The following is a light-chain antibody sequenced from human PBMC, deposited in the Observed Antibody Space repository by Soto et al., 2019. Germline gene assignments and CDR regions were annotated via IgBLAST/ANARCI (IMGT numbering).Light chain of an antibody. CDR1: QNINSY. CDR2: AAS. V-gene: IGKV1-39*01. Sequence: DIHMTQSPSSLSASVLYIVAITCRARQNINSYLDWYQQKPGKAPKLLIYAASSLQSGVPSRFSGSGSGTDFTLTVSSLQPEDFATYYCHQSYDIPTFGQGTRL. J-gene: IGKJ5*01. CDR3: HQSYDIPT.